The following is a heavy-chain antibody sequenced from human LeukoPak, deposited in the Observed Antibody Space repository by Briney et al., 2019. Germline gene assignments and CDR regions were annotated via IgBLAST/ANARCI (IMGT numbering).Heavy chain of an antibody. CDR2: IYTSGST. CDR1: GGSISSYY. Sequence: SETLSLTCTVSGGSISSYYWSWIRQPPGKGLEWIGYIYTSGSTNYNPSLKSRVTMSVDTSKNQFSLKLSSVTAADTAVYYCARDPRRYSSSGSFDYWGQGTLVTVSS. D-gene: IGHD6-13*01. CDR3: ARDPRRYSSSGSFDY. V-gene: IGHV4-4*08. J-gene: IGHJ4*02.